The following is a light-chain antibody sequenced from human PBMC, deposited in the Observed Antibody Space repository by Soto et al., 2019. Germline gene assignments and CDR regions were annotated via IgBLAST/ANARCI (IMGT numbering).Light chain of an antibody. Sequence: QSALTQPASLSGSPGQSITISCTGTSSDIGAYDYVSWFQQHPGKAPKLMISEVNNRPSGVSNRFSGSKSGNTAYLTISGLQVEDEAEYFCCSFTTTSPHVFGTGTKVTVL. J-gene: IGLJ1*01. V-gene: IGLV2-14*01. CDR3: CSFTTTSPHV. CDR2: EVN. CDR1: SSDIGAYDY.